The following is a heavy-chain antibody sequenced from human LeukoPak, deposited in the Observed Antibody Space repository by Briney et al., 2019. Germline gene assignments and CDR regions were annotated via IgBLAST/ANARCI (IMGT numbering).Heavy chain of an antibody. D-gene: IGHD2-21*02. CDR1: GFTFSSYA. Sequence: GGSLRLSCAASGFTFSSYAMSWVRQAPGKGLEWVSAISGSGGSTYHADSVKGRFTISRDNSKNTLYLQMNSLRAEDTAVYYCAKDRAIVVVTDAFDIWGQGTMVTVSS. V-gene: IGHV3-23*01. J-gene: IGHJ3*02. CDR3: AKDRAIVVVTDAFDI. CDR2: ISGSGGST.